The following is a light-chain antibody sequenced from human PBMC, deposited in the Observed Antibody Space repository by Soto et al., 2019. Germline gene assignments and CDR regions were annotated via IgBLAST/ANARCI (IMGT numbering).Light chain of an antibody. CDR1: QSISSY. CDR2: AAS. J-gene: IGKJ5*01. CDR3: QQSYTGIT. V-gene: IGKV1-39*01. Sequence: IQMTQSPSSLSASVGDRVTITCRASQSISSYLNWYQQKPGKAPKLLIYAASSLQSGVPSRFSGSGSGTDFTLTISSLQPEDFATYYCQQSYTGITFGQGTRLEIK.